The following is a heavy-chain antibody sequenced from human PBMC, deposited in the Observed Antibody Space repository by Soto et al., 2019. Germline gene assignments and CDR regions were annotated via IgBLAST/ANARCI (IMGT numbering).Heavy chain of an antibody. CDR3: AKNGGQPLVPFYHKDL. V-gene: IGHV3-23*01. D-gene: IGHD6-13*01. CDR2: ISGSGGST. J-gene: IGHJ6*03. Sequence: EVQLLESGGGLVQPGGSLRLSCAASGFTFSSYAMSWVRQAPGKGLEWVSAISGSGGSTYYADSVKGRFTISKDKSQNTLYLQMNSLKAGDTAVYYCAKNGGQPLVPFYHKDLRGKGTTVTVSS. CDR1: GFTFSSYA.